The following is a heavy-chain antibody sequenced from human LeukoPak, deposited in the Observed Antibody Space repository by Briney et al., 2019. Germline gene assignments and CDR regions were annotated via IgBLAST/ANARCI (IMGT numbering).Heavy chain of an antibody. V-gene: IGHV3-9*01. J-gene: IGHJ4*02. D-gene: IGHD5-12*01. Sequence: GGSLRLSCAASGFTFDDYAMHWVRQAPGKGLEWVSGISWNSGSIGYADSVKGRFTISRDNAKNSLYLQMNSLRAEDTALYYCAKAGDSGYDGDYFDYWGQGTLVTVSS. CDR3: AKAGDSGYDGDYFDY. CDR1: GFTFDDYA. CDR2: ISWNSGSI.